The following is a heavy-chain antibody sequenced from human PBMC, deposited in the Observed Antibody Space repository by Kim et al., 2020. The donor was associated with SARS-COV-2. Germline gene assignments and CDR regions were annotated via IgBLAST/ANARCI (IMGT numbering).Heavy chain of an antibody. CDR2: ITHSGST. D-gene: IGHD4-17*01. CDR1: GGSFSGYY. CDR3: ARGREGTTVVTLGLGYYYYYGMDV. Sequence: SETLSLTCAVYGGSFSGYYWSWIRQPPGKGLEWIGEITHSGSTNYNPSLKSRVTISVDTSKNQISLNLSSVPAANTAVYYCARGREGTTVVTLGLGYYYYYGMDVWGQGTTVTVSS. V-gene: IGHV4-34*01. J-gene: IGHJ6*02.